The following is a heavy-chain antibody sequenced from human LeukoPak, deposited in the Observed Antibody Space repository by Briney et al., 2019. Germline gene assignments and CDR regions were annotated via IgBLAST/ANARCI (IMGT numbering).Heavy chain of an antibody. J-gene: IGHJ6*03. CDR1: GFTFSNYW. CDR2: ITSSSTYI. Sequence: GGSLRLSCAASGFTFSNYWMHWVRQAPGKGLVWVSSITSSSTYIYYADSVKGRFTISRDNAKNSLYLQMNSLRAEDTAVYYCARDPYSGGYGDYYYYYMDLWGQGTTVTISS. V-gene: IGHV3-21*01. D-gene: IGHD1-26*01. CDR3: ARDPYSGGYGDYYYYYMDL.